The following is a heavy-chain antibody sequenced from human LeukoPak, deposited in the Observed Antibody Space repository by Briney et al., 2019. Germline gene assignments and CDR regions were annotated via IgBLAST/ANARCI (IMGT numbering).Heavy chain of an antibody. D-gene: IGHD2-2*01. CDR1: GYTFTSYG. Sequence: ASVKVSCKASGYTFTSYGISWVRQAPGQGLEWMGWINPNSGGTNYAQKFQGRVTMSRDTSISTAYMELSRLRSDDTAVYYCARAPYCSSTSCSHFDYWGQGTLVTVSS. CDR3: ARAPYCSSTSCSHFDY. V-gene: IGHV1-2*02. CDR2: INPNSGGT. J-gene: IGHJ4*02.